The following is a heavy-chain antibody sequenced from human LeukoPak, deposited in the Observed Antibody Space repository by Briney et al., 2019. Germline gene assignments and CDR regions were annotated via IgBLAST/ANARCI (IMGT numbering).Heavy chain of an antibody. V-gene: IGHV1-2*02. CDR3: ARGVITMVRGVIPEYFQH. J-gene: IGHJ1*01. Sequence: GASVKVSCKASGYTFTGYYIHWVRQAPGQGLEWVAWINPNSGDTNYAQNFQGRVTMTRDTSISTAYMELSRLRSDDTAVYYCARGVITMVRGVIPEYFQHWGQGTLVTVSS. CDR2: INPNSGDT. CDR1: GYTFTGYY. D-gene: IGHD3-10*01.